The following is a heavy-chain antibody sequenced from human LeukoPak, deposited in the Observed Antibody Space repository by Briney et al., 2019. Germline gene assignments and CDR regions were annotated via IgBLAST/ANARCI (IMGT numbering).Heavy chain of an antibody. D-gene: IGHD2-15*01. CDR2: INPSGGST. Sequence: ASVKVSCKASGYTFTSYYMHWVRQAPGQGLEWMGIINPSGGSTSYAQKFQGRVTMTRDTSTSTVYMELSSLRSEDTAVYYCARDRNRALGYCSGGSCPFGYWGQGTLATVSS. V-gene: IGHV1-46*01. J-gene: IGHJ4*02. CDR3: ARDRNRALGYCSGGSCPFGY. CDR1: GYTFTSYY.